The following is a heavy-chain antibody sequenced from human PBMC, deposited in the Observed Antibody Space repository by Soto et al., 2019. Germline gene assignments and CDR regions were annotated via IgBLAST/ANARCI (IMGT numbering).Heavy chain of an antibody. V-gene: IGHV4-31*03. J-gene: IGHJ4*02. CDR1: GGSISSGGYY. CDR2: IYYSGST. Sequence: QVQLQESGPGLVKPSXXXSLTCTVSGGSISSGGYYWSWIRQHPGKGLEWIGYIYYSGSTYYNPSLKSRVTISVDTSKNQFSLKLSSVTAADTAVYYCARGVGIAARRIDYWGQGTLVTVSS. CDR3: ARGVGIAARRIDY. D-gene: IGHD6-6*01.